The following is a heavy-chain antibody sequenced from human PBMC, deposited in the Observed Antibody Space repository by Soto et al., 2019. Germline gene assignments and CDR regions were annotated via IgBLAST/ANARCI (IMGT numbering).Heavy chain of an antibody. Sequence: HPGGSLRLSCAASGFTFSSYWMHWVRQAPGKGLAWVSRINSDGTSTNYADFVKGRFTISRDNAKNTLYLQMNSLRADDTAVYYCAKDLESSGYYLGVFDIWGRGTKVTVSS. CDR3: AKDLESSGYYLGVFDI. J-gene: IGHJ3*02. CDR2: INSDGTST. D-gene: IGHD3-22*01. V-gene: IGHV3-74*01. CDR1: GFTFSSYW.